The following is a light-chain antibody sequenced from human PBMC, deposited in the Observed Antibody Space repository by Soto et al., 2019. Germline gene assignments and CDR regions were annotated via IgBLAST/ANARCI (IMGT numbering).Light chain of an antibody. CDR1: SRDVGGYNY. CDR2: DVS. Sequence: QSALTQPASVSGSPGQSITISCTGPSRDVGGYNYFSWYQQHPGKAPKLMIYDVSNRPSGVSNRFSGSKSGTTASLTISGLQAEDEADYYCSSYTGSSTVLFGGGTPLTVL. CDR3: SSYTGSSTVL. V-gene: IGLV2-14*03. J-gene: IGLJ2*01.